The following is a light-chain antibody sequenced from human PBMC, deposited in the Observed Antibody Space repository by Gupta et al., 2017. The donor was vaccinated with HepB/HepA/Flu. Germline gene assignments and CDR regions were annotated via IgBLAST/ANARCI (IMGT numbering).Light chain of an antibody. Sequence: HSVLTQTPSASETPGQRVTMSCSGSSSNIGSYAVNWYQQVPGTAPKLLIYSDNQRPSGVPDRFSGSKSGISASLVISGLQSEDEADYYCAVWDGSLKAWVFGGGTKLTVL. CDR2: SDN. J-gene: IGLJ3*02. V-gene: IGLV1-44*01. CDR1: SSNIGSYA. CDR3: AVWDGSLKAWV.